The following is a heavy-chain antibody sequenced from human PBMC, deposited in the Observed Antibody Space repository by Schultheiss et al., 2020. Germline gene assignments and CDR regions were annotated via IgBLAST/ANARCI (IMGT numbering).Heavy chain of an antibody. J-gene: IGHJ4*02. CDR2: INPKSGGT. CDR1: GYTFTGYY. D-gene: IGHD6-19*01. Sequence: ASVKVSCKASGYTFTGYYMHWVRQAPGQGLEWMGWINPKSGGTNYAQKLQGRVTMTTDTSTSTAYMELSSLRSEDTAVYYCARTTLSGWYLSYWGQGTLVTVSS. V-gene: IGHV1-2*02. CDR3: ARTTLSGWYLSY.